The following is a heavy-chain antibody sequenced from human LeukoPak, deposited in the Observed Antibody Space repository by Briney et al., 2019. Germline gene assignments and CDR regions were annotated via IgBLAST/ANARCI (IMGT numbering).Heavy chain of an antibody. Sequence: GASVKVSCKASGYTFTSYYMHWVRQAPGQGLEWMGIINPSGGSTSYAQKFQGRVTMTRDMSTSTVYMELSSLRSEDTAVYYCARDSFASSWYPPYYYYYYMDVWGKGTTVTVSS. CDR1: GYTFTSYY. D-gene: IGHD6-13*01. J-gene: IGHJ6*03. CDR2: INPSGGST. V-gene: IGHV1-46*01. CDR3: ARDSFASSWYPPYYYYYYMDV.